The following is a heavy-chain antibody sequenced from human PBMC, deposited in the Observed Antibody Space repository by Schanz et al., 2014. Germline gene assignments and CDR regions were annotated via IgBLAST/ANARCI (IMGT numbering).Heavy chain of an antibody. CDR1: GYTFSSYG. D-gene: IGHD5-12*01. Sequence: QVQLVQSGAEVKKPGASVKVSCKASGYTFSSYGITWVRQAPGQGLEWMGWINGYNGHTLYAQKFQGRVTMTTDTSSSTAYMELTSRRFDDTAVYYCARDFSAYVGNCFAYWGQGTLVTVSS. CDR2: INGYNGHT. CDR3: ARDFSAYVGNCFAY. J-gene: IGHJ4*02. V-gene: IGHV1-18*01.